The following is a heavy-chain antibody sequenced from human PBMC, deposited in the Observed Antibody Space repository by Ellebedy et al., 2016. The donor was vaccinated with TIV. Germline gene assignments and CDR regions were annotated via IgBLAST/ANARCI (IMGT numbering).Heavy chain of an antibody. CDR1: GYTFTSYY. J-gene: IGHJ4*02. CDR2: INPSGGST. V-gene: IGHV1-46*01. Sequence: ASVKVSCXASGYTFTSYYMHWVRQAPGQGLEWMGIINPSGGSTSYAQKFQGRVTMTRDTSTSTVYMELSSLRSEDTAVYYCAILLWFGEPRWYYFDYWGQGTLVTVSS. CDR3: AILLWFGEPRWYYFDY. D-gene: IGHD3-10*01.